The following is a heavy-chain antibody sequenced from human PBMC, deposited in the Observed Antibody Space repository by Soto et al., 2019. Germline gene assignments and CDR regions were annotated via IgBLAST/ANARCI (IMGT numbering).Heavy chain of an antibody. CDR3: ARGARLGYVYYGMDV. V-gene: IGHV1-2*04. D-gene: IGHD3-16*01. CDR1: GYTFTGYY. CDR2: INPNSGGT. J-gene: IGHJ6*02. Sequence: QVQLVQSGAEVKKPGASVKVSCKASGYTFTGYYMHWVRQAPGQGLEWMGWINPNSGGTNYAQKFQGWVTMTRDTSISTAYMELSRLRSDDTAVYYCARGARLGYVYYGMDVWGQGTTVTVSS.